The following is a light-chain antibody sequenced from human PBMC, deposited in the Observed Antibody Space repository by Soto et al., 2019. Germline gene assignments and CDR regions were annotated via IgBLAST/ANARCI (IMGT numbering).Light chain of an antibody. CDR3: SSYTTSSTRV. CDR2: EVI. Sequence: PASVSGSPGQSITISCTGTSSDVGAYDFVSWYQQHPDKAPKLMIYEVIYRPSGVSNRLTGSKYVNTATLTISWLQAEDEGDYYCSSYTTSSTRVFGTGTKVTVL. CDR1: SSDVGAYDF. V-gene: IGLV2-14*03. J-gene: IGLJ1*01.